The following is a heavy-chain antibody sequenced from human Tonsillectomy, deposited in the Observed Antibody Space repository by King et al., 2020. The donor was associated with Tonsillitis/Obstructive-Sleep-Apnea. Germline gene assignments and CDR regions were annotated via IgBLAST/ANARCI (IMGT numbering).Heavy chain of an antibody. D-gene: IGHD3-10*01. V-gene: IGHV3-53*01. CDR1: GFTVSSNN. Sequence: EVQLVESGGGLIQPGGSLRLSCAASGFTVSSNNMSWVRQAPGKGLEWVSVIYSGGSTYYADSVKGRFTISRDNSKNTLYLQMNSLRAEDTAVYYCARDQDYGSGSYYHYYYYMDVWGKGTTVTVSS. CDR2: IYSGGST. J-gene: IGHJ6*03. CDR3: ARDQDYGSGSYYHYYYYMDV.